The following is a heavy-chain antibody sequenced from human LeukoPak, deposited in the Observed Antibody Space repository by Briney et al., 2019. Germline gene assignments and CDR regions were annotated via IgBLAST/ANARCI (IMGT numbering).Heavy chain of an antibody. J-gene: IGHJ4*02. V-gene: IGHV3-23*01. CDR3: AKGDTIFGVVITSWDY. Sequence: GRSLRLSCAASGFTFSSYAMHWVRQAPGKGLEWVSGISGSGDSTYYADSVKGRFTISRDNSKNTLYLQMNNLRAEDTAVYYCAKGDTIFGVVITSWDYWGQGTLVTVSS. CDR1: GFTFSSYA. D-gene: IGHD3-3*02. CDR2: ISGSGDST.